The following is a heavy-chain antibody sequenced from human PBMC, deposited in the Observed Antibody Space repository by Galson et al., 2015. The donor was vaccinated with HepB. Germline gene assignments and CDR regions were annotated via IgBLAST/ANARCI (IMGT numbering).Heavy chain of an antibody. V-gene: IGHV3-23*01. CDR3: AKGYGLFDS. CDR2: ISGNGDST. CDR1: GFAFDTHA. J-gene: IGHJ5*01. D-gene: IGHD5-18*01. Sequence: SLRLSCAASGFAFDTHAMSWVRQAPGRGLEWISGISGNGDSTFYADSVKGRFTVSRDNSNNMLYLRMNSLRAEDAGLYLCAKGYGLFDSWGQGILVTVSS.